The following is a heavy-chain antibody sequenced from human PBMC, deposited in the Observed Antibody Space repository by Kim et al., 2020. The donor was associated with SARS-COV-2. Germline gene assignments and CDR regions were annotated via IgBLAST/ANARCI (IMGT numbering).Heavy chain of an antibody. CDR1: GGSISSSSYY. V-gene: IGHV4-39*07. Sequence: SETLSLTCTVSGGSISSSSYYWGWIRQPPGKGLEWIGSIYYSGSTYYNPSLKSRVTISVDTSKNQFSLKLSSVTAADTAVYYCARDGDWGRGGYYYYGMDVWGQGTTVTVSS. D-gene: IGHD7-27*01. J-gene: IGHJ6*02. CDR2: IYYSGST. CDR3: ARDGDWGRGGYYYYGMDV.